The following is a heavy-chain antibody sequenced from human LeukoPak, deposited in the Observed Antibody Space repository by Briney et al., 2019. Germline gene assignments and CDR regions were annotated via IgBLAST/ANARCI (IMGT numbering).Heavy chain of an antibody. D-gene: IGHD2-2*01. V-gene: IGHV3-23*01. CDR2: ISASGTST. Sequence: PGGSLRLSCSASGFTFNNYAVTWVRQAPGKGLEWVSAISASGTSTFYADSVRGRFTISRDNSKNTLFLQMNSLRVEDSAIFYCAKPIRVDFVIVPAAPYYYGVDVWGQGTTVTVSS. CDR3: AKPIRVDFVIVPAAPYYYGVDV. J-gene: IGHJ6*02. CDR1: GFTFNNYA.